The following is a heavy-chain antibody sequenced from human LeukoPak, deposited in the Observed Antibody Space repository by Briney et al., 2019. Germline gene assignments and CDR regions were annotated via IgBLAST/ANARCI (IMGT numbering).Heavy chain of an antibody. V-gene: IGHV4-4*02. D-gene: IGHD6-13*01. CDR1: GGPISSSNW. CDR3: ARSSGLGSWYVY. CDR2: IYHSGST. Sequence: SETLSLTCAVSGGPISSSNWWSWVRQPPGKGLEWIGEIYHSGSTYYNPSLKSRVTISVDTSKNQFSLKLSSVTAADTAVYYCARSSGLGSWYVYWGQGTLVTVSS. J-gene: IGHJ4*02.